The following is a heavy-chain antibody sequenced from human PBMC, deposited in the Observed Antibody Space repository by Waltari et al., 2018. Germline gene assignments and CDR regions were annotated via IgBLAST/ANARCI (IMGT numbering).Heavy chain of an antibody. CDR1: GFSFYTYA. Sequence: EVQLVQSGGGLVQPGGSLRLSCEASGFSFYTYAMSWVRQAPGKGLEWVSVIYSGGSTYYADSVKGRFTISRDNSKNTLYLQMNSLRAEDTAVYYCATRSGLGDAFDIWGQGTMVTVSS. J-gene: IGHJ3*02. CDR2: IYSGGST. CDR3: ATRSGLGDAFDI. D-gene: IGHD6-19*01. V-gene: IGHV3-23*03.